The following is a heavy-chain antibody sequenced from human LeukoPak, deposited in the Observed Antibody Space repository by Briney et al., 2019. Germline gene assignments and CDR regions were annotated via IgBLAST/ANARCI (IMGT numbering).Heavy chain of an antibody. CDR3: ARDPSSSCPDY. CDR2: ISYEGSNK. CDR1: GFTLCSYA. J-gene: IGHJ4*02. Sequence: GGSLTLSCAPSGFTLCSYAMHWVRQAPDKGLEWVAVISYEGSNKYYADSVKGRFTISRDNSKNTLYLQMSSLRAEDTAVYYCARDPSSSCPDYWGQGTLVTVSS. D-gene: IGHD6-13*01. V-gene: IGHV3-30*15.